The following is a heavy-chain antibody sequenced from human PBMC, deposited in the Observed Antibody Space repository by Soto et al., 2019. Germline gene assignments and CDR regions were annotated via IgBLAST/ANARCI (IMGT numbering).Heavy chain of an antibody. D-gene: IGHD3-22*01. Sequence: QVQLVQSGAEVKKPGSSVKVSCKASGGTFSSYAISWVRQAPGQGLEWMGGIIPIFGTANYAQKFQGRVTITADESTSTAYMELGSLRSEDTAVYYCARGVVGYYDSSGYTAGWFDPWGQGTLVTVSS. CDR1: GGTFSSYA. CDR2: IIPIFGTA. V-gene: IGHV1-69*12. CDR3: ARGVVGYYDSSGYTAGWFDP. J-gene: IGHJ5*02.